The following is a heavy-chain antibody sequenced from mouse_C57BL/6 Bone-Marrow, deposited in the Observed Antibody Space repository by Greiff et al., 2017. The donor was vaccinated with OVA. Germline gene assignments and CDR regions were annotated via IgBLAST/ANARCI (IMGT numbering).Heavy chain of an antibody. CDR2: FYPGSGSI. J-gene: IGHJ2*01. CDR3: ARHEGGITTVVADFFDY. CDR1: GYTFTEYT. D-gene: IGHD1-1*01. Sequence: VQLQESGAELVKPGASVKLSCKASGYTFTEYTIHWVKQRSGQGLEWIGWFYPGSGSIKYNEKFKDKATLTADKSSSTVYMELSRLTSEDSAVYFCARHEGGITTVVADFFDYWGQGTTLTVSS. V-gene: IGHV1-62-2*01.